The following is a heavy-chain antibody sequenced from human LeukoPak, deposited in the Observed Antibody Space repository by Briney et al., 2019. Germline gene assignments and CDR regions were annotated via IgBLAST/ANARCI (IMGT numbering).Heavy chain of an antibody. Sequence: SETLSLTCTVSGGSISSGDYYWSWLRQPPGKGLEWIGYIYYSGITYYNLSLRSRFTISVDTSKNQFSLKLSSVTAADTAVFYCARVIRAEENPTFDMWGQGTMVTVSS. CDR1: GGSISSGDYY. CDR3: ARVIRAEENPTFDM. V-gene: IGHV4-30-4*08. J-gene: IGHJ3*02. CDR2: IYYSGIT.